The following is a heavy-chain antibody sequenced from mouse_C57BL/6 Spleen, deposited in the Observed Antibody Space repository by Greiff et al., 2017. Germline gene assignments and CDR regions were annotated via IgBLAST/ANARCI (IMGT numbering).Heavy chain of an antibody. V-gene: IGHV1-63*01. CDR1: GYTFTNYW. J-gene: IGHJ1*03. CDR3: ARREAEGYFDV. CDR2: ISPGGGYT. Sequence: QVQLKESGAELVRPGTSVKMSCKASGYTFTNYWIGWAKQRPGHGLEWIGDISPGGGYTNYNEKFKGKATLTADKSSSTAYMQFSSLTSEDSAIYYCARREAEGYFDVWGTGTTVTVSS.